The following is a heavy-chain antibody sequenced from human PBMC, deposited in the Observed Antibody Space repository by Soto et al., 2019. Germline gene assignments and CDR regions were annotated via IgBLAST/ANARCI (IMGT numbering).Heavy chain of an antibody. Sequence: QAQLVQSGAAVKKPGSSVKVSCKASGFSFGGYFFSWVRQAPGQGLEWLGGISPIYGTANYAPNFQGRVTITADEVTSTVYMELRGRKSEDTAVFYCARVFGGLEVWGQGNTVTVSS. CDR2: ISPIYGTA. J-gene: IGHJ6*01. V-gene: IGHV1-69*12. D-gene: IGHD3-3*01. CDR1: GFSFGGYF. CDR3: ARVFGGLEV.